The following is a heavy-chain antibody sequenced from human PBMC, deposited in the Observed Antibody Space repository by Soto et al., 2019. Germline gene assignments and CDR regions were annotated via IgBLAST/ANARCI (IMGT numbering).Heavy chain of an antibody. V-gene: IGHV1-18*01. J-gene: IGHJ4*02. CDR1: GYTFSNYA. CDR2: INTGSGYT. D-gene: IGHD2-8*02. Sequence: QVHLVQSGAEVQKPGSSVRVSCKTSGYTFSNYAISWVRQAPGQGLEWMGWINTGSGYTNYAHDRVTMTKDASTYTAYLEVTSLRSDDTAIYYCARDRVYTGGSDADYCGQGTLVPVSS. CDR3: ARDRVYTGGSDADY.